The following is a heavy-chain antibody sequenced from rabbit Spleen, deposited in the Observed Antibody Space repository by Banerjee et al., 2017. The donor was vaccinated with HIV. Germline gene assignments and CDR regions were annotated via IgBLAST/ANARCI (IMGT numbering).Heavy chain of an antibody. V-gene: IGHV1S40*01. CDR1: GFSFNSGYD. D-gene: IGHD1-1*01. J-gene: IGHJ6*01. CDR2: IYAGSPDNT. CDR3: ARDTSSSFSSYGMDL. Sequence: QSLEESGGGLVKPGASLTLTCKASGFSFNSGYDMCWVRQAPGKGLEWIACIYAGSPDNTYSATWAKGRFTISKTSSTTVTLQMTSLTAADTATYFCARDTSSSFSSYGMDLWGQGTLVTVS.